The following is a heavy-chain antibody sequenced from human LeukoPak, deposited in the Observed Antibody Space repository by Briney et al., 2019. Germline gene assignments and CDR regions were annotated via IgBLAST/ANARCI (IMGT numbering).Heavy chain of an antibody. D-gene: IGHD1/OR15-1a*01. Sequence: SETLSLTCTVSGGSINSSSYYWGWIRQPPGKGLDWIGNIYYSGSTYYNPSLKSRVTISVDTSKNQFSLKLTSVTAADTAVYYCARNNIGTRTYDYWGQGTLVTVSS. CDR1: GGSINSSSYY. CDR3: ARNNIGTRTYDY. J-gene: IGHJ4*02. CDR2: IYYSGST. V-gene: IGHV4-39*01.